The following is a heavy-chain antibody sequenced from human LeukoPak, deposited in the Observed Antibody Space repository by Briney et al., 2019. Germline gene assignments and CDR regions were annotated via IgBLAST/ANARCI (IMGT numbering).Heavy chain of an antibody. D-gene: IGHD2-2*01. V-gene: IGHV3-30*02. CDR1: GFTCSSYG. Sequence: GGSLRLSCAASGFTCSSYGMHWVRQAPGKGLEWVAFIRYDGSNKYSADSVKGRFTISRDNSKNTLYLQMNSLRAEDTAVYYCAKDLNRYQLLYYFDYWGQGTLVTVSS. CDR2: IRYDGSNK. CDR3: AKDLNRYQLLYYFDY. J-gene: IGHJ4*02.